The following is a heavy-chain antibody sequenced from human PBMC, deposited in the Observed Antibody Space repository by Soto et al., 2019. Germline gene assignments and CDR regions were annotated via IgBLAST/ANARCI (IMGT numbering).Heavy chain of an antibody. CDR3: ARRGYSGYDYDYYYYMDV. CDR1: GYSFTSYW. CDR2: IYPGDSDT. D-gene: IGHD5-12*01. J-gene: IGHJ6*03. Sequence: GESLKISCKGSGYSFTSYWIGWVRQMPGKGLEWMGIIYPGDSDTRYSPSFQGQVTISADKSISTAYLQWSSLKASDTAMYYCARRGYSGYDYDYYYYMDVWGKGTTVTVSS. V-gene: IGHV5-51*01.